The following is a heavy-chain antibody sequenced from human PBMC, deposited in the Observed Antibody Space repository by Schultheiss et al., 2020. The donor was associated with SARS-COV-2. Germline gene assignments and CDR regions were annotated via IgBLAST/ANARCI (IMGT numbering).Heavy chain of an antibody. Sequence: SETLSLTCTVSGGSVSSGSYYWSWIRQPPGKGLEWIGYIYYSGSTNYNPSLKSRVTISVDTSKNQFSLKLSSVTAADTAVYYCARVLGGSAFDYWGQGTLVTVSS. V-gene: IGHV4-61*01. CDR3: ARVLGGSAFDY. J-gene: IGHJ4*02. CDR1: GGSVSSGSYY. CDR2: IYYSGST. D-gene: IGHD5-12*01.